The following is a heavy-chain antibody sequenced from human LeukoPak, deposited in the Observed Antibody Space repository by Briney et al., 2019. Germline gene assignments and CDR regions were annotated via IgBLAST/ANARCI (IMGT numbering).Heavy chain of an antibody. J-gene: IGHJ4*02. V-gene: IGHV3-30-3*01. CDR3: ASFPLLWFGELLPDTDFDY. D-gene: IGHD3-10*01. CDR2: ISYDGSNK. CDR1: GFTFSSYA. Sequence: GGSLRLSCAASGFTFSSYAMHWVRQAPGKGLEWVAVISYDGSNKYYADSVKGRFTISRDNSKNTLYLQMNSLRAEDTAVYYCASFPLLWFGELLPDTDFDYWGQGTLVTVSS.